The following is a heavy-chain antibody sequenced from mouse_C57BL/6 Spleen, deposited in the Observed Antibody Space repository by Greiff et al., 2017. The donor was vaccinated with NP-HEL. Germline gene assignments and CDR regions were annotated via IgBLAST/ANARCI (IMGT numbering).Heavy chain of an antibody. CDR1: GYTFTDYN. CDR2: INPNNGGT. Sequence: SGPELVKPGASVKMSCKASGYTFTDYNMHWVKQSHGKSLEWIGYINPNNGGTSYNQKFKGKATLTVNKSSSTAYMELRSLTAEDSAVYYCARYGDYDEGFAYWGQGTLVTVSA. D-gene: IGHD2-4*01. J-gene: IGHJ3*01. CDR3: ARYGDYDEGFAY. V-gene: IGHV1-22*01.